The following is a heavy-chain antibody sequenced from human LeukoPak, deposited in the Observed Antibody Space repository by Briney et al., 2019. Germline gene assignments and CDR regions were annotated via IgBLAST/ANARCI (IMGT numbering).Heavy chain of an antibody. Sequence: TGGSLRLSCAASGVAFSSYAMTWVRQAPGKGLEWISSINENANHGYTHYADSGKGRFTISRDDSKTTLYLQMNSLRVEDSAIYYCVNQFFRGGWGQGTLLTVSS. J-gene: IGHJ1*01. CDR2: INENANHGYT. D-gene: IGHD3-10*01. V-gene: IGHV3-23*01. CDR3: VNQFFRGG. CDR1: GVAFSSYA.